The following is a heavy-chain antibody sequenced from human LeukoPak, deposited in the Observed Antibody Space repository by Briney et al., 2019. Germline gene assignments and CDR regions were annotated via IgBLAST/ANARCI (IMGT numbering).Heavy chain of an antibody. J-gene: IGHJ5*02. D-gene: IGHD3-3*01. CDR1: GFTFSSYS. CDR3: ARTGVSGYGPNWFDP. V-gene: IGHV3-21*01. CDR2: ISSSSSYI. Sequence: GSLRLSCAASGFTFSSYSMNWVRQAPGKGLEWVSSISSSSSYIYYADSVKGRFTISRDNAKNSLYLQMNSLRAEDTAVYYCARTGVSGYGPNWFDPWGQGTLVTVSS.